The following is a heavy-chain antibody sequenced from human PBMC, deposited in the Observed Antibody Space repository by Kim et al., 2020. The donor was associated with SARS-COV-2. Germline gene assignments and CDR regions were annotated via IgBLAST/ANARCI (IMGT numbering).Heavy chain of an antibody. CDR3: ATEQQRASPFAN. CDR1: GGSISSNSYY. D-gene: IGHD6-13*01. J-gene: IGHJ4*02. CDR2: IYYSGST. V-gene: IGHV4-39*01. Sequence: SETLSLTCVVSGGSISSNSYYWAWIRQPPGKGLEWIGSIYYSGSTYYNPSLKSRVTISVDTSKNQFSLKVRSVTAADTALYYCATEQQRASPFANWGLGT.